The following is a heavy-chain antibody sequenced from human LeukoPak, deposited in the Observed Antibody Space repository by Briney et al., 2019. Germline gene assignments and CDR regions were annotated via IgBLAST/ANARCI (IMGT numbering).Heavy chain of an antibody. V-gene: IGHV4-39*07. J-gene: IGHJ4*02. CDR2: IYYSGST. D-gene: IGHD2-15*01. Sequence: SSETLSLTCTVSGGSIRSYYWSWIRQPPGKGLEWIGSIYYSGSTYYNTSLKSRVTISVDTSKNQFSLKLSSVTAADTAVYYCARGVPALGFCSGGSCYSYYFDYWGQGTLVTISS. CDR1: GGSIRSYY. CDR3: ARGVPALGFCSGGSCYSYYFDY.